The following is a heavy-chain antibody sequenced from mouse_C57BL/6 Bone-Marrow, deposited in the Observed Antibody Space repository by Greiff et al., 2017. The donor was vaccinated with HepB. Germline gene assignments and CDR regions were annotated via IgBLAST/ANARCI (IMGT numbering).Heavy chain of an antibody. CDR1: GYTFTDYY. V-gene: IGHV1-26*01. D-gene: IGHD2-5*01. J-gene: IGHJ3*01. CDR3: ARSDSNSFAY. CDR2: INPNNGGT. Sequence: EVQLQQSGPELVKPGASVKISCKASGYTFTDYYMNWVKQSHGKSLEWIGDINPNNGGTSYNQKFKGKATLTVDKSSSTAYMELRSLTSEDSAVYYCARSDSNSFAYWGQGTPVTVSA.